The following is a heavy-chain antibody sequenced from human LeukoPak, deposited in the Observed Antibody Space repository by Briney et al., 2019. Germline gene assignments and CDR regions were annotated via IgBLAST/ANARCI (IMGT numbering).Heavy chain of an antibody. CDR2: ISSDGNDK. Sequence: PGGSLRLSCAASGVTFRSYGMHWVRQAPGKGLEWVALISSDGNDKSYGESVRGRFTVSRDDSKSTLYLQMNSLRAEDTAVYYCTTKVIRGNSGDDYDDWGQGTLVTVSS. CDR1: GVTFRSYG. D-gene: IGHD5-12*01. CDR3: TTKVIRGNSGDDYDD. J-gene: IGHJ4*02. V-gene: IGHV3-30*03.